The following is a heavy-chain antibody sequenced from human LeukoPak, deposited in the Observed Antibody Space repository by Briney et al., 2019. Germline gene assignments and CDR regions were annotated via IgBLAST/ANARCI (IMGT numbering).Heavy chain of an antibody. CDR1: GYTFTGYY. V-gene: IGHV1-2*06. D-gene: IGHD3-22*01. CDR3: ARGILYYYDSSGYYGVDY. CDR2: INPNSGGT. J-gene: IGHJ4*02. Sequence: GASVKVSCKASGYTFTGYYMHWVRQAPGQGLEWTGRINPNSGGTNYAQKFQGRVTMTRDTSISTAYMELSRLRSDDTAVYYCARGILYYYDSSGYYGVDYWGQGTLVTVSS.